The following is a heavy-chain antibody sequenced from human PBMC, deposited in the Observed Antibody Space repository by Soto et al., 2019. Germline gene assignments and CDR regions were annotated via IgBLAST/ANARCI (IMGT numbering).Heavy chain of an antibody. D-gene: IGHD6-13*01. CDR2: IYHSGST. Sequence: PSETLSLTCAVSGGSISSSNWWSWVRQPPGKGLEWIGEIYHSGSTNYNPSLKSRVTISVDKSKNQFSLKLSSVTAAVTAVYYVARRAGAIAAPGTVNGGRGTLVTVSS. J-gene: IGHJ4*02. V-gene: IGHV4-4*02. CDR1: GGSISSSNW. CDR3: ARRAGAIAAPGTVN.